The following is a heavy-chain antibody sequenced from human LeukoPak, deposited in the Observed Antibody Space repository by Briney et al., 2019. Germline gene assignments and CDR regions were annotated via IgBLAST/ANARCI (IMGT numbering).Heavy chain of an antibody. Sequence: ASVKVSCKASGYTFTGYYMHWVRQAPGQGLEWMGWINPNSGGTNYARKFQGRVTMTRDTSITASYMELSRLRSDDTAVYYRARELDTIMVLGYWGQGTLVTVSS. CDR3: ARELDTIMVLGY. D-gene: IGHD5-18*01. CDR2: INPNSGGT. CDR1: GYTFTGYY. J-gene: IGHJ4*02. V-gene: IGHV1-2*02.